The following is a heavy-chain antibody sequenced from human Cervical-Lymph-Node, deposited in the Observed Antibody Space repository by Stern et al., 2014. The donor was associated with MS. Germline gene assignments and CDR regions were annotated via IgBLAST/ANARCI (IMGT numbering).Heavy chain of an antibody. CDR2: IRPSGGRP. D-gene: IGHD3-3*01. CDR3: ARDPHYDFWSGYPLYYFDY. J-gene: IGHJ4*02. CDR1: GYTFTSYY. Sequence: VQLVESGAEVKKPGASVKVSCKTSGYTFTSYYLHWVRQAPGQGLEWLGTIRPSGGRPSYAQKFHDRVTLTSDTSTSTVYMELNSLRSEDTAVYYCARDPHYDFWSGYPLYYFDYWGQGTLVTVSS. V-gene: IGHV1-46*01.